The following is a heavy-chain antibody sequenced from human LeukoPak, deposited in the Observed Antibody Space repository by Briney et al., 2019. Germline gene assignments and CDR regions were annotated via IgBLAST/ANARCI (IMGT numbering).Heavy chain of an antibody. CDR2: IYYSGST. J-gene: IGHJ3*02. D-gene: IGHD4-17*01. CDR3: ARGHDYGDYGRDAFDI. CDR1: GFTFRQYA. V-gene: IGHV4-59*08. Sequence: GSLRLSCAASGFTFRQYAMSWIRQPPGKGLEWIGYIYYSGSTNYNPSLKSRVTISVDTSKNQFSLKLSSVTAADTAVYYCARGHDYGDYGRDAFDIWGQGTMVTVSS.